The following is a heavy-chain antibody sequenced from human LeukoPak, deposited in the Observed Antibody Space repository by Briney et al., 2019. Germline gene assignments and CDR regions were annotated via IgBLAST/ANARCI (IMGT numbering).Heavy chain of an antibody. J-gene: IGHJ4*02. CDR1: GYTFTSYD. D-gene: IGHD4-17*01. V-gene: IGHV1-8*01. CDR3: ARGFHYGATPVY. Sequence: ASVTVSCKASGYTFTSYDINWVRQATGQGLEWMGWMNPNCGNTGYAQKFQGRVTMTRNTSISTAYMELSSLRSEDTAVYYCARGFHYGATPVYWGQGTLVTVSS. CDR2: MNPNCGNT.